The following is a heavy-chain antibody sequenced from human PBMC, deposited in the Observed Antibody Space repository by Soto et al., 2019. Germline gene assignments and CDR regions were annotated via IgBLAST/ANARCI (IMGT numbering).Heavy chain of an antibody. Sequence: SETVSLTCTVSGGSISSYYWSWIRQPPGKGLEWIGYIYYSGSTNYNPSLKSRVAISVDTSNNQFSLELSSVTAADTAVYYCARDREYTSGWYNFDYWGQGTLVNVSS. CDR1: GGSISSYY. CDR3: ARDREYTSGWYNFDY. CDR2: IYYSGST. D-gene: IGHD6-19*01. V-gene: IGHV4-59*01. J-gene: IGHJ4*02.